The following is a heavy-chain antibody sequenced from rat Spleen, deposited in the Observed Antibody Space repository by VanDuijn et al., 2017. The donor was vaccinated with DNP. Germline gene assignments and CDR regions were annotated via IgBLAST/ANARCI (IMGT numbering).Heavy chain of an antibody. CDR3: TTDGTYYAR. Sequence: EVQLVESGGGLVQPGRSLKLSCAASGFTFSAYYMAWVRQAPAKGLEWVAYIGSPAYAPYYADSVKGRFTISRDNAKSTLYLQMNTLRSEDMATYYCTTDGTYYARWGQGVMVTVSS. V-gene: IGHV5-27*01. CDR1: GFTFSAYY. J-gene: IGHJ2*01. D-gene: IGHD1-6*01. CDR2: IGSPAYAP.